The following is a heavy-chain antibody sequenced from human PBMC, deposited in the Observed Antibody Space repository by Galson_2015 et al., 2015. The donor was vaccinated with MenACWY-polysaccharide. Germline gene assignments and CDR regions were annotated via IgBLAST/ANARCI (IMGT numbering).Heavy chain of an antibody. CDR2: INGDGSAT. Sequence: SLRLSCAASGFTLSNYWMHWVRQGPGTGLEWVSRINGDGSATRYGDSVKGRFTISRDNTKNTLYLEMNSLRAEDTAVYYCARAGVKYCSAAACNFNWFDPWLQRTLVTVSS. J-gene: IGHJ5*02. CDR1: GFTLSNYW. D-gene: IGHD2-15*01. CDR3: ARAGVKYCSAAACNFNWFDP. V-gene: IGHV3-74*01.